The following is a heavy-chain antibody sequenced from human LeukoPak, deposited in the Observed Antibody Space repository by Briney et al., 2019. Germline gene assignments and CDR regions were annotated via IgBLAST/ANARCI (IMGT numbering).Heavy chain of an antibody. CDR1: GGSISSSSYY. V-gene: IGHV4-39*07. J-gene: IGHJ4*02. CDR2: IYYSGST. Sequence: SETLSLTCTVSGGSISSSSYYWGWIRQPPGKGLEWIGSIYYSGSTYYNPSLKSRVTISVDKSKNQFSLKLSSVTAADTAVYYCARRRKFGELLLPFDYWGQGTLVTVSS. CDR3: ARRRKFGELLLPFDY. D-gene: IGHD3-10*01.